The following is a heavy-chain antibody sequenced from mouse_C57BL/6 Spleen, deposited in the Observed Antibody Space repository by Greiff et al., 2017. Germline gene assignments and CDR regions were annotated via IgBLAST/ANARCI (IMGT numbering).Heavy chain of an antibody. J-gene: IGHJ2*01. Sequence: QVQLKQSGPGLVQPSQSLSITCTVSGFSLTSYGVHWVRQSPGKGLEWLGVIWSGGSTDYNAAFISRLGISKDNSKSQVFFKMNSLQADDTARYYCARGVGYFDYWGQGTTLTVSS. CDR3: ARGVGYFDY. V-gene: IGHV2-2*01. CDR1: GFSLTSYG. CDR2: IWSGGST.